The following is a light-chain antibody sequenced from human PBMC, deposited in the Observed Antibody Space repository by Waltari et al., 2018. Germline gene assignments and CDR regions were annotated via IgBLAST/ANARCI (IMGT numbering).Light chain of an antibody. CDR3: QTGGHGTWV. CDR1: SGYTSNA. Sequence: LVLNQSPSASASLGAPVKLTCTLSSGYTSNAIAWLQQQPGKGPRYLRKVNSDGSHRKGGYIPDRFSASKSGTECYLTISSLQSEDEADYFCQTGGHGTWVFGGGTKLTVL. J-gene: IGLJ3*02. CDR2: VNSDGSH. V-gene: IGLV4-69*01.